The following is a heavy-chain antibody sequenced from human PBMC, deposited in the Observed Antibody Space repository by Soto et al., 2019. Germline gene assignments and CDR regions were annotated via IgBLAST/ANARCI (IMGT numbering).Heavy chain of an antibody. CDR3: VKEWTPRRAFDY. Sequence: GGSLRLSCVASRFTFRSYAMSWVRQAPGKGLEWVSGINPSGGSTFYADSVMGRFTISRDNAKNTLYLQMNSLRVEDTAKYYCVKEWTPRRAFDYWGQGTPVTVSS. CDR1: RFTFRSYA. D-gene: IGHD5-12*01. J-gene: IGHJ4*02. CDR2: INPSGGST. V-gene: IGHV3-23*01.